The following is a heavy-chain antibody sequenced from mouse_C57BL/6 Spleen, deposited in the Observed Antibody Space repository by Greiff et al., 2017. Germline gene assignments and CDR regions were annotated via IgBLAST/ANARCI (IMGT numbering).Heavy chain of an antibody. Sequence: EVQVVESGGGLVKPGGSLKLSCAASGFTFSDYGMHWVRQAPEKGLAWVAYISSGSSTIYYADTVKGRFTISRDNAKNTLFLQMTSLRSEDTAMYYCARKDYYGSSHYYAMDYWGQGTSVTVSS. V-gene: IGHV5-17*01. CDR3: ARKDYYGSSHYYAMDY. D-gene: IGHD1-1*01. CDR1: GFTFSDYG. J-gene: IGHJ4*01. CDR2: ISSGSSTI.